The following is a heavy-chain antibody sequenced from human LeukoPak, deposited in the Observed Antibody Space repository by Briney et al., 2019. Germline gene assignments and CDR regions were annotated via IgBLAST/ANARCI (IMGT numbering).Heavy chain of an antibody. CDR2: IWYDGSKD. CDR1: GLIFENYG. CDR3: AGGYSGYDLKIDY. D-gene: IGHD5-12*01. J-gene: IGHJ4*02. V-gene: IGHV3-33*01. Sequence: GGSLRLSCVVSGLIFENYGMHWVRQAPGKGLEWVALIWYDGSKDYYADPVKGRFTISRDNSKNTLYLQMDSLSAEDTALYYCAGGYSGYDLKIDYWGQGPLVTVSS.